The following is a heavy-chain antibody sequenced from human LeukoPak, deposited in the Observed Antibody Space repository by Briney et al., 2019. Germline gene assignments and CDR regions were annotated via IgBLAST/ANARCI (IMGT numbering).Heavy chain of an antibody. CDR1: GGSISSSSYY. CDR3: ARLKRRDGYNIDY. CDR2: IYYSGST. Sequence: PSETLSLTCTVSGGSISSSSYYWGWIRQPPGKGLEWIGSIYYSGSTYYNPSLKSRVTISVDTSKNQFSLKLSSVTAADTAVYYCARLKRRDGYNIDYWGQGTLVTVSS. D-gene: IGHD5-24*01. J-gene: IGHJ4*02. V-gene: IGHV4-39*01.